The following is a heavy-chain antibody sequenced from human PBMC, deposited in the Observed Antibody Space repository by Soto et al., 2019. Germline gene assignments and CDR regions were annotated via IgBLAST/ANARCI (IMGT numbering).Heavy chain of an antibody. CDR3: AKNWFTVYYYYGMDV. CDR2: ITYDGSNK. CDR1: GFTFSSYP. J-gene: IGHJ6*02. V-gene: IGHV3-30*18. Sequence: PRGSVTLSCATSGFTFSSYPMHCVRQAPGKVLEWVALITYDGSNKYYADSVKGRFAISRDNSKNTLYLQMNSLRAEDTAVYYCAKNWFTVYYYYGMDVWGQGTTVTVSS. D-gene: IGHD3-10*01.